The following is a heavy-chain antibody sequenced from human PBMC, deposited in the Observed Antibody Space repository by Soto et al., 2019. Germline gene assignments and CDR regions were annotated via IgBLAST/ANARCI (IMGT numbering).Heavy chain of an antibody. D-gene: IGHD2-21*02. J-gene: IGHJ4*02. CDR1: GGSISSGGYY. CDR2: IYSSGNT. V-gene: IGHV4-31*03. Sequence: QVQLQESGPGLVKPSQTLPLTCTVSGGSISSGGYYWTWIRQTPEKGLEWIGYIYSSGNTHYNPSLRGRVSISIDTSENQFSLKLSSVTAADTAVYYCARTTPYCGGDCYMVDWGQGTLVTVSS. CDR3: ARTTPYCGGDCYMVD.